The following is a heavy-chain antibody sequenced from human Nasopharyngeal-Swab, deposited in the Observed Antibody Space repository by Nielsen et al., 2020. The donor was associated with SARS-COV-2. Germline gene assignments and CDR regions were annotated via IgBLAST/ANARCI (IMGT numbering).Heavy chain of an antibody. J-gene: IGHJ4*02. CDR1: GFTFSSYA. CDR3: AKDGGGWYTSGWYYFDS. V-gene: IGHV3-23*01. D-gene: IGHD6-19*01. Sequence: GESLKISCAASGFTFSSYAMSWVRQAPGKGLEWVSAISGSGGSTYYADSVKGRFTISRDNSKNTLYLQMNSLRAEDTALYYCAKDGGGWYTSGWYYFDSWGQQSLVTVSS. CDR2: ISGSGGST.